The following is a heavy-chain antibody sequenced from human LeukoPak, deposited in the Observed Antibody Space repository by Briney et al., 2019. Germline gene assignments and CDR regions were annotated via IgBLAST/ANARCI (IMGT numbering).Heavy chain of an antibody. Sequence: GRSLRLSCAASGFTFHDYTVHWVRQAPGRGLEWVSLISGDADATYYADSVEGRFTVARDNTKNSIYLQMNSLRTEDTALYFCAKRGSAWYYFDSWGQGTLATVSS. CDR1: GFTFHDYT. CDR3: AKRGSAWYYFDS. D-gene: IGHD6-19*01. CDR2: ISGDADAT. J-gene: IGHJ4*02. V-gene: IGHV3-43*02.